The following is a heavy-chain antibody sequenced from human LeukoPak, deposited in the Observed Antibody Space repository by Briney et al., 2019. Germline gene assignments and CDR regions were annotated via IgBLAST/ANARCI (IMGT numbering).Heavy chain of an antibody. V-gene: IGHV4-59*12. CDR3: ARDGKYSSSEYFDL. Sequence: SETLSLTCTVSGGSISSYYWSWIRQPPGKGLEWIGYIYHSGSTYYNPSLKSRVTISVDRSKNHFSLNLTSVTAADTAVYYCARDGKYSSSEYFDLWGRGTLVTVSS. CDR1: GGSISSYY. CDR2: IYHSGST. D-gene: IGHD6-6*01. J-gene: IGHJ2*01.